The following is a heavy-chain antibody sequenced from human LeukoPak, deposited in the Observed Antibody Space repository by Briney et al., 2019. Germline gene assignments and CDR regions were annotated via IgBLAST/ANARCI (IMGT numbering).Heavy chain of an antibody. CDR2: ISSSSSYI. J-gene: IGHJ3*02. V-gene: IGHV3-21*01. Sequence: PGGSLRLSCAASGFTFSSYSMNWVRQAPGKGLEWVSSISSSSSYIYYADSVKGQFTISRDNAKNSLYLQMNSLRAEDTAVYYCARFKGGDYLDAFDIWGQGTVVTVSS. CDR1: GFTFSSYS. CDR3: ARFKGGDYLDAFDI. D-gene: IGHD4-17*01.